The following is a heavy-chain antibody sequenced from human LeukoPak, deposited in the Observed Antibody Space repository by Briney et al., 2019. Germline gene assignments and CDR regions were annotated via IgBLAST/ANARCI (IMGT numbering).Heavy chain of an antibody. J-gene: IGHJ4*02. CDR1: GFTVSSNY. V-gene: IGHV3-66*01. CDR2: IYSGGST. CDR3: ARGIIDYDILTGYYERGRLDY. Sequence: GGSLRLSCAASGFTVSSNYMSWVRQAPGKGLEWVSVIYSGGSTYYADSVKGRFTISRDNSKNTLYLQMNSLRAEDTAVYYCARGIIDYDILTGYYERGRLDYWGQGTLVTVSS. D-gene: IGHD3-9*01.